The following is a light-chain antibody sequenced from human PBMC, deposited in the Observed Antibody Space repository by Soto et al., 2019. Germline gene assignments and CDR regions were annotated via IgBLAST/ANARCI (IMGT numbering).Light chain of an antibody. CDR1: SSDVGSYNL. V-gene: IGLV2-23*02. CDR2: EVS. Sequence: QSALTQPASVSGSPGQSITISCTGTSSDVGSYNLVSWYQQHPGKAPKLMIYEVSKRPSGVSNRFSGSKSGNTASLTISGFHAEDESDYYCCSYAGSSTLVVFGGGTKLTVL. J-gene: IGLJ2*01. CDR3: CSYAGSSTLVV.